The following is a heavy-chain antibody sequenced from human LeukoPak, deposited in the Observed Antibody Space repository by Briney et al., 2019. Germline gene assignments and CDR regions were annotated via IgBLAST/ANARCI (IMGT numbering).Heavy chain of an antibody. D-gene: IGHD1-26*01. CDR1: GGSISSYY. Sequence: SETLSLTCTVSGGSISSYYWNWIRQPPGKGLEWIGYIYYSASTNYNPSLKSRVTISVDTSKNQFSLKLSSVTAADTAVYYCARAYSGSYSPFEYWGQGTLVTVSS. CDR2: IYYSAST. CDR3: ARAYSGSYSPFEY. J-gene: IGHJ4*02. V-gene: IGHV4-59*01.